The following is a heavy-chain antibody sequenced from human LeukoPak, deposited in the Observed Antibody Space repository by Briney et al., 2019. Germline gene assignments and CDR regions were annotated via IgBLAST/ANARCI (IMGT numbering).Heavy chain of an antibody. CDR3: ARSPIEIIPEITTYGMDV. CDR1: GYTFTSYD. J-gene: IGHJ6*02. CDR2: MNPNSGNT. D-gene: IGHD5/OR15-5a*01. V-gene: IGHV1-8*01. Sequence: ASVKVSCKASGYTFTSYDINWVRQATGQGLEWMGWMNPNSGNTGYAQKFQGRVTMTRNTSISTAYMELSSLRSEDTAVYYCARSPIEIIPEITTYGMDVWGQGTTVTVSS.